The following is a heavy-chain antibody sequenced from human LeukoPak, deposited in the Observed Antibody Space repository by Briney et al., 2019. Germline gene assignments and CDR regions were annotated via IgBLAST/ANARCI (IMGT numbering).Heavy chain of an antibody. Sequence: GGSLRLSCSASGFDFRMSAMHWVRQAPGKGLEWVAMIWRGGSYKFYVDAVKGRCTIYRDDFRSTFYLEMDSLTADDTAVYYCVTDPPDSGWAFWSWGQGALVTVST. CDR2: IWRGGSYK. J-gene: IGHJ5*02. CDR3: VTDPPDSGWAFWS. D-gene: IGHD6-19*01. V-gene: IGHV3-33*01. CDR1: GFDFRMSA.